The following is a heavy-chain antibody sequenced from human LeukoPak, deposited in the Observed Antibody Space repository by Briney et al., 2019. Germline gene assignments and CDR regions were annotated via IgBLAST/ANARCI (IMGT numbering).Heavy chain of an antibody. CDR3: ARSSSVNYDSSGYSALDD. CDR1: GFTFSSYS. CDR2: ISSGRSYI. D-gene: IGHD3-22*01. V-gene: IGHV3-21*06. J-gene: IGHJ4*02. Sequence: GGSLTLSCTASGFTFSSYSMNWVRQAPGKGLEWVSCISSGRSYIYYADSVKGRFTISRDNAKNSLYLQMTSLRAEDTAVYYCARSSSVNYDSSGYSALDDWGQGTLVTVSS.